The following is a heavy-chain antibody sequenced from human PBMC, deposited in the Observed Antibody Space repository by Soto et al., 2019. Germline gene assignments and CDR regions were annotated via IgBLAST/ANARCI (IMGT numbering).Heavy chain of an antibody. Sequence: QVQLVQSGAEVKKPGSSVKVSCKASGGTFSSYAISWVRQAPGQGLEWMGGIIPIFGTANYAQKFQGRVTITGDESKGPGFKEVRRPGIGDTAVDFWARGRAYSSGWYYFDYWGQGTLVTVSS. D-gene: IGHD6-19*01. V-gene: IGHV1-69*01. CDR2: IIPIFGTA. J-gene: IGHJ4*02. CDR1: GGTFSSYA. CDR3: ARGRAYSSGWYYFDY.